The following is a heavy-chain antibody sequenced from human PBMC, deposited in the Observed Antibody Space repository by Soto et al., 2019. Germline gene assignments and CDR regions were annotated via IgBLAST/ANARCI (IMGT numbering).Heavy chain of an antibody. CDR1: GGSISSYY. V-gene: IGHV4-59*12. CDR3: TRDRIAAAGTFDY. J-gene: IGHJ4*02. CDR2: VYNSGST. D-gene: IGHD6-13*01. Sequence: PSETLSLTCTVSGGSISSYYWSWIRQPPGKGLEWIGYVYNSGSTNYNPSLKSRVTISIDTSKNSLYLQMNSLRAEDTALYYCTRDRIAAAGTFDYWGRGTLVTVSS.